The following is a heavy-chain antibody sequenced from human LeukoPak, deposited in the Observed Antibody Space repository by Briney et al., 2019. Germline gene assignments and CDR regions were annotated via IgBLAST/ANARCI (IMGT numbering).Heavy chain of an antibody. V-gene: IGHV3-48*03. CDR2: ISSSGSTI. J-gene: IGHJ3*02. CDR3: SKGGVVHAFHI. D-gene: IGHD2-15*01. Sequence: GGSLRLSCAASGFTFSSYEMNWVRQAPGKGLEWVSYISSSGSTIYYADSVKGRFTISRDNAKNSLYLQMNSLRAEDTAVYYCSKGGVVHAFHIWGQGTMVTVSS. CDR1: GFTFSSYE.